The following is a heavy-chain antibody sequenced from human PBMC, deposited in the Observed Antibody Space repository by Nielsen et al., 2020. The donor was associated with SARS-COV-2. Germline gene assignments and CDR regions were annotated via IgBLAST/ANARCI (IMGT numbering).Heavy chain of an antibody. D-gene: IGHD4-17*01. CDR3: AIATVTKNYYYYGMDV. CDR2: IYYSGST. V-gene: IGHV4-59*08. Sequence: SETLSLTCTVSGGSISSYYWSWIRQPPGKGLEWIGYIYYSGSTNYKSSLKSRVTISVDTSKNQFSLKLSSVTAADTAVYYCAIATVTKNYYYYGMDVWGQGTTVTVSS. J-gene: IGHJ6*02. CDR1: GGSISSYY.